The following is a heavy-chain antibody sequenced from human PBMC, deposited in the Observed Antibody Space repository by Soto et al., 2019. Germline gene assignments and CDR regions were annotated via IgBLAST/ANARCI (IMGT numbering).Heavy chain of an antibody. CDR3: ARVGGQLEIPY. V-gene: IGHV1-69*13. J-gene: IGHJ4*02. CDR1: GGTFSSYA. CDR2: IIPIFGTA. D-gene: IGHD6-13*01. Sequence: GASVKVSCKASGGTFSSYAISWVRQAPGQGLEWMGGIIPIFGTANYAQKFQGRVTITADESTSTAYMELSSLRSENTAVYYCARVGGQLEIPYWGQGTLVTVSS.